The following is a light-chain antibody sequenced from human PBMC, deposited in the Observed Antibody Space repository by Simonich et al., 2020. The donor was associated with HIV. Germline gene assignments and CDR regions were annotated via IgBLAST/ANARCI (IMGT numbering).Light chain of an antibody. CDR1: SGHSSYA. J-gene: IGLJ3*02. CDR3: ETWDSNTQV. V-gene: IGLV4-69*01. Sequence: QLVLTQSPSASASLGASVKLTCTLSSGHSSYAIAWHQQQPEKGPRYLMKLNSYGSHSKGDGIPDRFSGSSSGAERYLTISSLQSEDEADYYCETWDSNTQVFGGGTKLTVL. CDR2: LNSYGSH.